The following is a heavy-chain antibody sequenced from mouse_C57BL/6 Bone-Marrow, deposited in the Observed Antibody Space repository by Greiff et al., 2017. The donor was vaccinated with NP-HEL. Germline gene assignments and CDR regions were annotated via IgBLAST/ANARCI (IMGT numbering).Heavy chain of an antibody. CDR1: GYTFTSYL. J-gene: IGHJ2*01. V-gene: IGHV1-72*01. Sequence: QVQLKQSGAELVKPGASVKLSCKASGYTFTSYLMHWVKQRPGRGLEWIGRIDPNSGGTKYNEKFKSKATLTVDKPSSTAYMQLNILTAEDSAFYYCARDYYDSSSFAYWGQGTTLTVSS. D-gene: IGHD1-1*01. CDR3: ARDYYDSSSFAY. CDR2: IDPNSGGT.